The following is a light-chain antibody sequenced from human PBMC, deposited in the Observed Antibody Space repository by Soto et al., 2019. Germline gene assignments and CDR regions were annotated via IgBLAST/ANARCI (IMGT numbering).Light chain of an antibody. V-gene: IGKV3-11*01. J-gene: IGKJ5*01. Sequence: EIALTRSPGALSLSPGDIAVIFCGARQSVSSYLAWYQHKPGQAPRLLIYDASNRATGIPARFIGSGSGTDFTLTISRVEPEDFAVFYCQQHSNSPITFGQGTRLEIK. CDR2: DAS. CDR1: QSVSSY. CDR3: QQHSNSPIT.